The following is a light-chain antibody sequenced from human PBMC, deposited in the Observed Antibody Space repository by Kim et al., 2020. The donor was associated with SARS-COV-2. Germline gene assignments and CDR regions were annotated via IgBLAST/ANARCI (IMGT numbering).Light chain of an antibody. CDR2: KAS. Sequence: AYVGDRFTITCRASQSISSWLAWYQQKPGKAPKLLIYKASSLESGVPSRFSGSGSGTEFTLTISSLQPDDFATYYCQQYNSYSWTFGQGTKVDIK. CDR3: QQYNSYSWT. CDR1: QSISSW. J-gene: IGKJ1*01. V-gene: IGKV1-5*03.